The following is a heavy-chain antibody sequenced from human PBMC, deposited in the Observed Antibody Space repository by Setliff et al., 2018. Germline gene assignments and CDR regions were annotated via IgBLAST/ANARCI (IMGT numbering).Heavy chain of an antibody. V-gene: IGHV3-48*04. J-gene: IGHJ6*02. D-gene: IGHD2-15*01. CDR3: ARELLVVAANPPGYGMDV. CDR1: GFTFSADS. CDR2: ISTSGSAI. Sequence: GSLRLSCAASGFTFSADSMTWVRQAPGKGLEWISSISTSGSAIYYADSVKGRFTISRDNAKNSLYLQMNSLRAEDTALYYCARELLVVAANPPGYGMDVWGQGTTVTVSS.